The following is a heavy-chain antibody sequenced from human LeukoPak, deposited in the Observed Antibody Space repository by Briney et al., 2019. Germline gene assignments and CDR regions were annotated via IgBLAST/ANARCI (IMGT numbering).Heavy chain of an antibody. V-gene: IGHV4-34*01. CDR3: ARVGIAARRGFDY. CDR1: GGSFSGYY. J-gene: IGHJ4*02. CDR2: INHSGST. D-gene: IGHD6-6*01. Sequence: SETLSLTCAVYGGSFSGYYWSWIRQPPGKGLEWIGEINHSGSTNYNPSLKSRVTISVDTSKNQFSLKLSSVTAADTAVYYCARVGIAARRGFDYWGQGTLVTVSS.